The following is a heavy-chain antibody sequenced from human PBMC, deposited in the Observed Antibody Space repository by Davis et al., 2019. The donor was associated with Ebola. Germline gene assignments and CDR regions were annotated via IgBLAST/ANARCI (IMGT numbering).Heavy chain of an antibody. Sequence: PGGSLRLSCTVSGGSISGYSWSWIRQSPGSGLEWIGYIFDTTITNYNPSLKSRVTISVDTSKNQFSLKLSSVTAADTAVYYCAGDRRFHDILTGYNHDAFDMWGQGTMVIVSS. V-gene: IGHV4-59*01. CDR3: AGDRRFHDILTGYNHDAFDM. CDR1: GGSISGYS. CDR2: IFDTTIT. D-gene: IGHD3-9*01. J-gene: IGHJ3*02.